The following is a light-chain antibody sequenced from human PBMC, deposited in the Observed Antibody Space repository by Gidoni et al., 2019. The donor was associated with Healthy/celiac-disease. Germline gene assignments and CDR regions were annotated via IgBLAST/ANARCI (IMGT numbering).Light chain of an antibody. V-gene: IGKV3-11*01. CDR1: QSVSSH. J-gene: IGKJ5*01. CDR3: QQRSNWPPSIT. CDR2: DAS. Sequence: EIVLTQSPATLSLSPGERATHSCRASQSVSSHLAWYQQKPGQAPRLLIYDASNRATGIPARFSGSGSGTDFTLTISSLEPEDFAVYYCQQRSNWPPSITFGQGTRLEIK.